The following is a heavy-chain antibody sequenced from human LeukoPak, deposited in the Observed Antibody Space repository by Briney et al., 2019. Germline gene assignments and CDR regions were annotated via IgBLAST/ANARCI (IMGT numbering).Heavy chain of an antibody. CDR2: INPDGRDT. J-gene: IGHJ5*02. D-gene: IGHD1-26*01. CDR3: VRDLTIVGVAQVHH. V-gene: IGHV3-7*01. Sequence: GGSLRLSCVVSGFTFNRCWMNWVRQAPGKGLEWVAHINPDGRDTYYVDSVKGRFTISRDNAKNSLFLHMNSLRAEDTAVYYCVRDLTIVGVAQVHHWGQGTLVTVSS. CDR1: GFTFNRCW.